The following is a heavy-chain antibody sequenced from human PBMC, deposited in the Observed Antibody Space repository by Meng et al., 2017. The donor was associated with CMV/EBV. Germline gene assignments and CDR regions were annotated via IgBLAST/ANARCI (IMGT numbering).Heavy chain of an antibody. D-gene: IGHD3-3*01. J-gene: IGHJ5*02. Sequence: SSYSMNWVGQAPGKGLEWVSSISSSSSYIYYADSVKGRFTISRDNAKNSLYLQMNSLRAEDTAVYYCARDRGEDDFWSGYYNNWFDPWGQGTLVTVSS. CDR3: ARDRGEDDFWSGYYNNWFDP. V-gene: IGHV3-21*01. CDR1: SSYS. CDR2: ISSSSSYI.